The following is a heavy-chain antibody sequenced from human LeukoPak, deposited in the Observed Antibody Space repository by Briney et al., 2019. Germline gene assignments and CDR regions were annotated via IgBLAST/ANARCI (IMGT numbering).Heavy chain of an antibody. CDR2: ISGSGGST. D-gene: IGHD6-13*01. J-gene: IGHJ4*02. V-gene: IGHV3-23*01. CDR1: GFTFSSYG. Sequence: PGGSLRLSCAASGFTFSSYGMSWVRQAPGKGLEWVSAISGSGGSTYYADSVKGRFTISRDNSKNTLYLQMNSLRAEDMAVYYCARGGYSSRTHLDYWGQGTLVTVSS. CDR3: ARGGYSSRTHLDY.